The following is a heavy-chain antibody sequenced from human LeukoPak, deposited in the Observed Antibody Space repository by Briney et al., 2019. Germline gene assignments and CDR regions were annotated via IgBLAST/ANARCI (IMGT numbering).Heavy chain of an antibody. CDR3: AREQLPYGDYAGYFDL. Sequence: LAGGSLRLSCAASGFNFNTYGIHWVRQTPGKGLEWVALISYDGTKEWYADSVKGRFTISRDNSKNTLFLQVDSLRAEDTAVYYCAREQLPYGDYAGYFDLWGRGTLVTVSS. J-gene: IGHJ2*01. CDR1: GFNFNTYG. D-gene: IGHD4-17*01. CDR2: ISYDGTKE. V-gene: IGHV3-30*03.